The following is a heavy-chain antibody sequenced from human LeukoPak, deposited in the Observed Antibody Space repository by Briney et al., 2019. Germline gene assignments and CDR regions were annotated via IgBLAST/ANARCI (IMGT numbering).Heavy chain of an antibody. CDR2: IIPIFGTA. D-gene: IGHD2-2*01. V-gene: IGHV1-69*13. J-gene: IGHJ6*02. CDR3: ARGWSSSTSPRPQLYGMDV. Sequence: GASVTVSCTASGGTLSSYAISWVRQAPGQGLEWMGGIIPIFGTANYAQKFQGGVTITADESTSTAYMELSSLRSEDTAVYYCARGWSSSTSPRPQLYGMDVWGQGTTVTVSS. CDR1: GGTLSSYA.